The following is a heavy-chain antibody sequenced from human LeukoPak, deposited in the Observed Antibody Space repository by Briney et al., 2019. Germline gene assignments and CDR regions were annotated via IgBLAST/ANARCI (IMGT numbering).Heavy chain of an antibody. D-gene: IGHD6-13*01. CDR2: ISAYNGNT. CDR3: ARSRAAAVYGNDY. CDR1: TFXSYX. Sequence: TFXSYXXXXXXXXXXQXLXXXXWISAYNGNTNYAQKLQGRVTMTTDTSTSTAYMELRSLRSDDTAVYYCARSRAAAVYGNDYWGQGTLVTVSS. V-gene: IGHV1-18*01. J-gene: IGHJ4*02.